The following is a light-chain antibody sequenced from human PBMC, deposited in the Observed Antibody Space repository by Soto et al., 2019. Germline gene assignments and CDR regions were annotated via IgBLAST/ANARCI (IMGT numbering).Light chain of an antibody. CDR3: LQHDSFPYT. J-gene: IGKJ2*01. CDR1: QGVRSD. CDR2: AAS. V-gene: IGKV1-17*01. Sequence: DIRMTQSPSSLSASVGHSVTITCRASQGVRSDLGWYQHKPGKAPKRLIYAASRLQGGVPSRFSGSGSGTEFTLTIGSLQPEDSATYYCLQHDSFPYTFGQGTRLEI.